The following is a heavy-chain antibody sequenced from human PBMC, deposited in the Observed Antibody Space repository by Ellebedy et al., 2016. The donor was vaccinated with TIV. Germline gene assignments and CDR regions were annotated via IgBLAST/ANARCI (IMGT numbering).Heavy chain of an antibody. V-gene: IGHV3-33*01. J-gene: IGHJ5*02. D-gene: IGHD2/OR15-2a*01. Sequence: GESLKISCAASGFTFSSHGLHCVRQAPGTGLEWVAVVWYDGSNKYYADSVKGRFTISRDNFKNNMFLQMNSLRAEDTAVYYCARDGVIPSGGVPQFDPWGQGTLVTVSS. CDR2: VWYDGSNK. CDR1: GFTFSSHG. CDR3: ARDGVIPSGGVPQFDP.